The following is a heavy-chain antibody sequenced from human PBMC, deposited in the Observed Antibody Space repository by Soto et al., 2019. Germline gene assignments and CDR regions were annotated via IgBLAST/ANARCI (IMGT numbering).Heavy chain of an antibody. J-gene: IGHJ6*02. CDR3: ARYNWNYNYGMDV. V-gene: IGHV1-2*04. Sequence: ASVKVSCKASGYTFTGYYMHWVRQAPGQGLEWMGWINPNSGGTNYAQKLQGWVTMTRDTSTSTAYMELSRLRSDDTAVYYCARYNWNYNYGMDVWGQGTTVTVSS. CDR2: INPNSGGT. D-gene: IGHD1-20*01. CDR1: GYTFTGYY.